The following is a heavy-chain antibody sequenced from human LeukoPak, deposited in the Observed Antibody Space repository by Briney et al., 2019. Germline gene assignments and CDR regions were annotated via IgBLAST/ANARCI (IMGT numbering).Heavy chain of an antibody. D-gene: IGHD6-19*01. Sequence: SCKASGGTFSSYAMSWVRQAPGKGLEWVSAISGSGGSTYYADSVKGRFTISRDNSKNTLYLQMNSLRAEDTAVYYCAKDLGVAVADVFDYWGQGTLVTVSS. V-gene: IGHV3-23*01. CDR2: ISGSGGST. J-gene: IGHJ4*02. CDR1: GGTFSSYA. CDR3: AKDLGVAVADVFDY.